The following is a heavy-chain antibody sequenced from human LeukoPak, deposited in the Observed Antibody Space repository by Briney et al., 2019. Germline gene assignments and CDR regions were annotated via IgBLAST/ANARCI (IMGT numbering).Heavy chain of an antibody. Sequence: GGSLRLSCVASGFSFDICAMSWVRQAPGKGPEWVSSIGGPTETFYADSVKGRFTVARDNSQNTLYLQMNSLRAEDTAVYYCAKDATPRNSIWDYFGKWGQGALVTVST. CDR1: GFSFDICA. CDR3: AKDATPRNSIWDYFGK. V-gene: IGHV3-23*01. J-gene: IGHJ4*02. D-gene: IGHD4-23*01. CDR2: IGGPTET.